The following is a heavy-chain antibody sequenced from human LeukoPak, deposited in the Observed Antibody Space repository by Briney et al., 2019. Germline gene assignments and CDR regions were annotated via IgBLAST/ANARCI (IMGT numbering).Heavy chain of an antibody. CDR3: VRETVLLMVYEAFDP. D-gene: IGHD2-8*01. J-gene: IGHJ5*02. CDR2: IGTSGNAT. Sequence: GGSLRLSCAASGFTFIDYYMSWIRQAPGKGLEWVAYIGTSGNATYYADSVRGRFTISRDNAKSSLYLQLNSLGVEDTAVYYCVRETVLLMVYEAFDPWGQGTLVTVSS. V-gene: IGHV3-11*01. CDR1: GFTFIDYY.